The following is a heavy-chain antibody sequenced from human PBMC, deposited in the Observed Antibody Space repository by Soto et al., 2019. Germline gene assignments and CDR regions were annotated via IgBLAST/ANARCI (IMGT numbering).Heavy chain of an antibody. J-gene: IGHJ4*02. CDR3: AREFGESGYPPMYYFDY. CDR1: GYTFTSYY. CDR2: INPSGGST. V-gene: IGHV1-46*03. Sequence: ASVKVSCKASGYTFTSYYMHWVRQAPGQGLEWMGIINPSGGSTSYAQKFQGRVTMTRDTSTSTVYMELSSLRSEDTAVYYCAREFGESGYPPMYYFDYWGQGTLVTVSS. D-gene: IGHD3-10*01.